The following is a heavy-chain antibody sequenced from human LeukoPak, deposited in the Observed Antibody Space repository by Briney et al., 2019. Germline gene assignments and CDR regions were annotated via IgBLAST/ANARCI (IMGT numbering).Heavy chain of an antibody. CDR1: GFTVSSNY. Sequence: PGGSLRLSCAASGFTVSSNYMSWVRQAPGKGLEWVSVLYSDGTTYYADSVKGRFSISRDNSKNTVYPQMNRLRAEDTAVFYCARDIGSSAGFDYWGQGTLVTVSS. J-gene: IGHJ4*02. CDR2: LYSDGTT. V-gene: IGHV3-66*01. D-gene: IGHD6-13*01. CDR3: ARDIGSSAGFDY.